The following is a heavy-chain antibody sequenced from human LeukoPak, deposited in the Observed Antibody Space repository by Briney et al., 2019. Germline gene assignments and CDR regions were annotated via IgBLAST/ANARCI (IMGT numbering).Heavy chain of an antibody. CDR1: GFTFNTCG. D-gene: IGHD3/OR15-3a*01. CDR3: VKDFHNSWTFDY. V-gene: IGHV3-30*02. J-gene: IGHJ4*02. Sequence: GGSLRLSCAASGFTFNTCGMHWVRQAPGRGLEWVAFINDGGNKKDYADSVKGRLTISRDTSKNMLYLQMNSLRVEDTAVYYCVKDFHNSWTFDYWGQGTLVTVSS. CDR2: INDGGNKK.